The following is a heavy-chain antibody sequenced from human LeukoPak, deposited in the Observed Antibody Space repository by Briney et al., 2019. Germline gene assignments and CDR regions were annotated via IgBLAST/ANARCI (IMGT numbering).Heavy chain of an antibody. D-gene: IGHD6-25*01. CDR1: GGSFSGYY. CDR2: INHSGST. J-gene: IGHJ4*02. V-gene: IGHV4-34*01. Sequence: SETLSLTCAVYGGSFSGYYWSWIRQPPGKGLEWIGEINHSGSTNYNPSLKSRVTISVDTSKNQFSLKLSSVTAADTAVYSCARVRRLQGFDYWGQGTLVTVSS. CDR3: ARVRRLQGFDY.